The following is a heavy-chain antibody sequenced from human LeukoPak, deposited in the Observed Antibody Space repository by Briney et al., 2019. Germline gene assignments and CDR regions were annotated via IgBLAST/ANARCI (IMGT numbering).Heavy chain of an antibody. J-gene: IGHJ3*02. CDR2: IIPIFGTA. CDR1: GGTFSSYA. D-gene: IGHD3-3*01. V-gene: IGHV1-69*05. CDR3: ARAYDFWSGGAFDI. Sequence: SVKVSCKASGGTFSSYAISWVRQAPGQGLEWMGGIIPIFGTANYAQKFQGRVTITTDESTSTAYMELSSLRPEDTAVYYCARAYDFWSGGAFDIWGQGTMVTVSS.